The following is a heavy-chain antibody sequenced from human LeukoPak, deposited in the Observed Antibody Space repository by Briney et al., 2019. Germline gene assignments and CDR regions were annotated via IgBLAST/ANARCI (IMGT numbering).Heavy chain of an antibody. CDR1: GFSLSTGGVG. V-gene: IGHV2-5*02. D-gene: IGHD3-9*01. Sequence: SGPTLVNPTRTLTLTCTFSGFSLSTGGVGVGWIRQPPGEALECLALIYWDGDKRYSPPLRSRLTITKDTSKNQVVLTVTNVDPVDTATYYCAHTVYYSASHYFEYWGQGALVTVSS. J-gene: IGHJ4*02. CDR2: IYWDGDK. CDR3: AHTVYYSASHYFEY.